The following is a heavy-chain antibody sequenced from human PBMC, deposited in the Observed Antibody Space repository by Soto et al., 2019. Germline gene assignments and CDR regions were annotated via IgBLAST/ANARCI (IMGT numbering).Heavy chain of an antibody. Sequence: SETLSLTCTVSGASISGFYWSRIRKSAGKGLEWIGRIYATGTTDYNPSLKSRVMMSVDTSKKQFSLKLRSVTAADTAVYYCVRDGTKTLRDWFDPWGQGISVTVSS. CDR1: GASISGFY. CDR3: VRDGTKTLRDWFDP. J-gene: IGHJ5*02. D-gene: IGHD1-1*01. CDR2: IYATGTT. V-gene: IGHV4-4*07.